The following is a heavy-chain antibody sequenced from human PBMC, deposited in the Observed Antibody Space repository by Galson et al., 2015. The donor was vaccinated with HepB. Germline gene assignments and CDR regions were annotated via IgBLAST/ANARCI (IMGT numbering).Heavy chain of an antibody. CDR1: GFTVSNNY. Sequence: SLRLSCAASGFTVSNNYMSWVRQAPGKGLEWVSVIDSVGNTYYADSVKGRFTISRDNSKNTLYFQMNSLRAEDTAVYYCARAKREYISGRYPYYFDYWGQGTLVTVSS. V-gene: IGHV3-53*01. J-gene: IGHJ4*02. D-gene: IGHD6-13*01. CDR2: IDSVGNT. CDR3: ARAKREYISGRYPYYFDY.